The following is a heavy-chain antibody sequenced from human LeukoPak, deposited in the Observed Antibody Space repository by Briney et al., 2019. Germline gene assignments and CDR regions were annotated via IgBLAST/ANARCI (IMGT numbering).Heavy chain of an antibody. V-gene: IGHV1-69*13. CDR3: AREGVRGVVIIPSFDY. D-gene: IGHD3-3*01. CDR2: IIPIFGTA. J-gene: IGHJ4*02. CDR1: GGTFSSYA. Sequence: SVKVSCKASGGTFSSYAISWVRQASGQGLEWMGGIIPIFGTANYAQKFQGRVTITADESTSTAYMELSSLRSGDTAVYYCAREGVRGVVIIPSFDYWGQGTLVTVSS.